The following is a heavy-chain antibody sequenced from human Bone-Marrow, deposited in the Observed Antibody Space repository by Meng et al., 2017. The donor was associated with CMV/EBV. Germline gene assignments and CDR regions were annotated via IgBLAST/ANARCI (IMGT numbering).Heavy chain of an antibody. J-gene: IGHJ4*02. D-gene: IGHD6-6*01. Sequence: GESLKISCAASGFTFSSYAMSWVRQAPGKGLEWVSVIYSGGSSTYYADSVKGRFTISRDNSKNTLYLQMNSLRAEDTAVYYCAKDRRWGSYSSSIAFDYWGQGPLVPVSS. CDR3: AKDRRWGSYSSSIAFDY. CDR2: IYSGGSST. V-gene: IGHV3-23*03. CDR1: GFTFSSYA.